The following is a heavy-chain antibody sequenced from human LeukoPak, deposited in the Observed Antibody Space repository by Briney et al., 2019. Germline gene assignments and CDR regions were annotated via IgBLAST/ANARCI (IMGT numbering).Heavy chain of an antibody. J-gene: IGHJ4*02. D-gene: IGHD3-3*01. V-gene: IGHV1-46*01. CDR1: GYTFTSYY. CDR2: INPSGGST. CDR3: ARDFAPYDFWSGYCDY. Sequence: ASVKVSCKASGYTFTSYYMHWVRQAPGQGLEWMGTINPSGGSTSYAQKFQGRVTMTRDTSTSTVYMELSSLRSEDTAVYYCARDFAPYDFWSGYCDYWGQGTLVTVSS.